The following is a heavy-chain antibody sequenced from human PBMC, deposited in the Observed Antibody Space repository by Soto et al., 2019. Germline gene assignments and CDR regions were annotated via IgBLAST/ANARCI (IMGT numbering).Heavy chain of an antibody. CDR3: ARERSVGYCITTTCPKPFYYYAMDV. CDR2: IIPIFGTP. J-gene: IGHJ6*02. Sequence: QVQLVQSGAEVKKPGSSLKVSCKASGGTFTNYAFSWVRQAPGQGPEWMGGIIPIFGTPDYAQKFQGRVIITADESTRTVSIELNSLRSDHTAVYYCARERSVGYCITTTCPKPFYYYAMDVWGQGTTVTFSS. V-gene: IGHV1-69*12. D-gene: IGHD2-2*01. CDR1: GGTFTNYA.